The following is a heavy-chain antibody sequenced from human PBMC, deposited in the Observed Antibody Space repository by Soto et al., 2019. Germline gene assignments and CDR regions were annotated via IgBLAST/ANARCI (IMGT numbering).Heavy chain of an antibody. D-gene: IGHD2-2*01. J-gene: IGHJ4*02. CDR3: VRYCSTTLCNGVATRTFDY. CDR2: ISSSGNTV. Sequence: PGVSLKLACGASRFTFITYEMNWVRQSPGKGRDWVSYISSSGNTVYYADSVKGRFTISRDNTRNSLYLQMNSLRDEDTALYYCVRYCSTTLCNGVATRTFDYWGQGTLVTVSS. V-gene: IGHV3-48*03. CDR1: RFTFITYE.